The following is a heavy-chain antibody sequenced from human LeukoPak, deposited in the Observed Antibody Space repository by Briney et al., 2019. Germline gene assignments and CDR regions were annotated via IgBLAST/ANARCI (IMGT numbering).Heavy chain of an antibody. V-gene: IGHV3-33*01. CDR1: GFTFRSYG. CDR2: IWYDGSNK. Sequence: GRSLRLTCAASGFTFRSYGMHWVRQAPGKGLGWVAVIWYDGSNKYYADSVKGRFTISRDNSKNTLYLQMNSLRAEDTAVYSCAREAVTTPSFDYWGQGTLVTVSS. J-gene: IGHJ4*02. CDR3: AREAVTTPSFDY. D-gene: IGHD4-17*01.